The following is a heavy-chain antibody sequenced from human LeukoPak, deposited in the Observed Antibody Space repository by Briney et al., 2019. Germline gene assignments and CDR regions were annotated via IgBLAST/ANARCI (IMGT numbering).Heavy chain of an antibody. J-gene: IGHJ4*02. CDR1: GGSISSSSYY. D-gene: IGHD2-2*01. V-gene: IGHV4-39*01. CDR3: ARARDIVVVPAATGLDY. CDR2: IYYSGST. Sequence: PSETLSLTCTVSGGSISSSSYYWGWIRQPPGKGLEWIGSIYYSGSTYYNPSLKSRVTISVDTSKNQFSLKLSSVTAADTAVYYCARARDIVVVPAATGLDYWGQGTLDTVSS.